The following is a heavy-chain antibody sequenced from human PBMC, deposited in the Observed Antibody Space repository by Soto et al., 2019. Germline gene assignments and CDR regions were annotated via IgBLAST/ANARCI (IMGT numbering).Heavy chain of an antibody. D-gene: IGHD1-26*01. CDR3: GSGSYLTYYGMDV. J-gene: IGHJ6*02. CDR2: ISSSSSYI. Sequence: PGGSLRLSCAASGFTFSSYSMNWVRQAPGKGLEWVSSISSSSSYICHADSVKGRFTISRDNAKNSLYLQMNSLRAEDTAVYYCGSGSYLTYYGMDVWGQGTTVTVSS. CDR1: GFTFSSYS. V-gene: IGHV3-21*01.